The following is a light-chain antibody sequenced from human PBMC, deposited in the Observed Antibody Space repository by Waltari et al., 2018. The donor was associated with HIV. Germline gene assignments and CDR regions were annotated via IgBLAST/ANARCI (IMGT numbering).Light chain of an antibody. V-gene: IGLV7-46*01. CDR2: DTT. J-gene: IGLJ2*01. Sequence: QAVVPQEPSLTVSPRRTVPLTCPSSTCAVTSRRFPYWFQRRPGQAPKTLIYDTTNRHSWTPARFSGSLLGGKAALTLSGAQFEDEADYFCLLSFNGVVVFGGGTTLTVL. CDR1: TCAVTSRRF. CDR3: LLSFNGVVV.